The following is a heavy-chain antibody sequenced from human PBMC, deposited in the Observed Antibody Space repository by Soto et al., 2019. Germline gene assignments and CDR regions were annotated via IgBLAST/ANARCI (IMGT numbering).Heavy chain of an antibody. D-gene: IGHD3-10*01. CDR2: INHSGST. Sequence: SETMSLTCAVYGGSFSGYYWGWIRQPPGKGLEWIGEINHSGSTNYNPSLKSRVTISVDTSKNQFSLKLSSVTAADTAVYYCARGPSIGYFDYWGQGTLVTVSS. CDR3: ARGPSIGYFDY. CDR1: GGSFSGYY. V-gene: IGHV4-34*01. J-gene: IGHJ4*02.